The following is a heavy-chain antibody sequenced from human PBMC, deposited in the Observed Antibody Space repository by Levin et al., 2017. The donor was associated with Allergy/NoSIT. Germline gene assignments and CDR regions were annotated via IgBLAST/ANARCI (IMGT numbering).Heavy chain of an antibody. Sequence: GGSLRLSCAASGFTFSTYSMNWVRQAPGKGLEWVSYISSTSNTIYYADSVKGRFTISRDNAKNSLYLQRSRLRDEDTAVYYCANFYDGSSGYYRDAVDIWGQGTMVTVSS. CDR1: GFTFSTYS. V-gene: IGHV3-48*02. D-gene: IGHD3-22*01. CDR2: ISSTSNTI. CDR3: ANFYDGSSGYYRDAVDI. J-gene: IGHJ3*02.